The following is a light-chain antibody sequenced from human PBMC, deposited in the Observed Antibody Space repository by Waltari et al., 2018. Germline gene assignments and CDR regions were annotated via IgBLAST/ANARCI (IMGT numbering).Light chain of an antibody. Sequence: DIQLTQSPSFLSSSVGDRLTITCRASQGISSYLAWYQVRPGKAPKLLIYSASTLQSGVPSRFSGSVSGTDFTLTISSLQPEDFATYYCQQLNSYPLTFGGGTKLEIK. CDR3: QQLNSYPLT. CDR2: SAS. CDR1: QGISSY. V-gene: IGKV1-9*01. J-gene: IGKJ4*01.